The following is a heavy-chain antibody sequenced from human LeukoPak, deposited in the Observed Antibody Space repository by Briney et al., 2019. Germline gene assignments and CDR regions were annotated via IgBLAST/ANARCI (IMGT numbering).Heavy chain of an antibody. CDR3: ARVRSSGYYYKAFDI. Sequence: ASVKVSCKASGYXFTNYYIHWVRQAPGQGLEWMGIIKPSSGSTNYAQKFQGRVTMTRDTSTSTVYMDLTRLRSEDTAVYYCARVRSSGYYYKAFDIWGQGTMVTVSS. CDR1: GYXFTNYY. V-gene: IGHV1-46*01. CDR2: IKPSSGST. J-gene: IGHJ3*02. D-gene: IGHD3-22*01.